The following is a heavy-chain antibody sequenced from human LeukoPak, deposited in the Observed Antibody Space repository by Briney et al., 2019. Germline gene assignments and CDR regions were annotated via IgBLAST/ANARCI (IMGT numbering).Heavy chain of an antibody. CDR1: GGTFSSYA. J-gene: IGHJ3*02. D-gene: IGHD2-2*01. Sequence: SVKVSCKASGGTFSSYAISWVRQAPGQGLEWMGGIIPIFGTANYAQKFQGRVTITADESTSTAYMELSSLRSEDTAVYYCARANLDIVVVPAKKSAFDIWGQGTMVTVSS. V-gene: IGHV1-69*13. CDR3: ARANLDIVVVPAKKSAFDI. CDR2: IIPIFGTA.